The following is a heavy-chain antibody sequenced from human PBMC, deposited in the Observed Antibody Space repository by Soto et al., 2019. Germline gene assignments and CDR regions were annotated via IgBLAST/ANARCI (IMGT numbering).Heavy chain of an antibody. CDR2: TYHGGNI. CDR1: GDSVNTSDW. Sequence: QVQLQESGPGLVKPSGTLSLTCAVSGDSVNTSDWWNWVRQPPGKGLEWIGETYHGGNIYYNPALKSPVTISRDKFKNQLSMELTSVTARDTAVEYCAIYHQMRDTWSFYFWGQGTLGTVSS. CDR3: AIYHQMRDTWSFYF. J-gene: IGHJ4*02. D-gene: IGHD2-2*01. V-gene: IGHV4-4*02.